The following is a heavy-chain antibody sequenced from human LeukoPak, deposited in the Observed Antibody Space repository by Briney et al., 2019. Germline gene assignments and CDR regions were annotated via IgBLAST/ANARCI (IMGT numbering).Heavy chain of an antibody. CDR1: GGSISSYY. J-gene: IGHJ4*02. CDR3: ARERPYGSGSYPKGSLRIDY. V-gene: IGHV4-4*07. CDR2: IYTSGST. D-gene: IGHD3-10*01. Sequence: PETLSLTCTVSGGSISSYYWSWIRQPAGKGLEWIGRIYTSGSTNYNPSLKSRVTMSVDTSKNQFSLKLSSVTAADTAVYYCARERPYGSGSYPKGSLRIDYWGQGTLVTVSS.